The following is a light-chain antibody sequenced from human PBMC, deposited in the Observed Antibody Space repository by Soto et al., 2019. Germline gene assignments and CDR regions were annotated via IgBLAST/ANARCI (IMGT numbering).Light chain of an antibody. CDR1: QTISTC. CDR3: QQCLTTPRT. J-gene: IGKJ1*01. CDR2: GAS. V-gene: IGKV1-39*01. Sequence: DIQMTQFPSSLSASVGDRVTITCRASQTISTCLNWYQQKAGTAPKLLIYGASDLESGIPSRFSGSGSGTYFTLTISSLQPDDFAIPYCQQCLTTPRTFGQGTRVEI.